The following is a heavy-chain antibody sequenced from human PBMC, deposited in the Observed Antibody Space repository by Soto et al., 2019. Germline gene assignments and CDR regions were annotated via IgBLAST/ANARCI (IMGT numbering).Heavy chain of an antibody. Sequence: GGSLRLSCAASGFTFSSYTMNWVRQAPGKGLEWVSSISSSSSYIYYADSVKGRFTISRDNAKNSLYLQMNSLRAEDTAVYYCASAEYYFDTSGWYYWGQGTLVTVSS. CDR3: ASAEYYFDTSGWYY. CDR2: ISSSSSYI. CDR1: GFTFSSYT. J-gene: IGHJ4*02. V-gene: IGHV3-21*01. D-gene: IGHD3-22*01.